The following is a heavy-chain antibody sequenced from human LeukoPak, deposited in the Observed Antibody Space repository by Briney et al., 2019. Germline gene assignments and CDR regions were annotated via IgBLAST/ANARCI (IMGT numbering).Heavy chain of an antibody. CDR2: ISSGSAYI. Sequence: GGSLRLSCAASGFTFTSYYMNWVRQAPGMGLELVSSISSGSAYIYYADSVKGRFTISRDNAKSSLFLQMSSLRAEDTAVYYCVRAGNTVTTSFFDWWGQGTLVTVSS. CDR3: VRAGNTVTTSFFDW. V-gene: IGHV3-21*01. D-gene: IGHD4-11*01. J-gene: IGHJ4*02. CDR1: GFTFTSYY.